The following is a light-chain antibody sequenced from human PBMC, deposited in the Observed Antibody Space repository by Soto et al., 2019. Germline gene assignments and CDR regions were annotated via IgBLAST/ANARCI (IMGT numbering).Light chain of an antibody. Sequence: EIVLTQSPATLSVSQGERATLSCRASQSVSSDLAWFQQKPGQAPRLLIYGASTRATGIPARFSGSGSGTEFTLTISSLQSEDFAIYYCQQSNNWPLTFGGGTKVEVK. CDR2: GAS. CDR3: QQSNNWPLT. V-gene: IGKV3-15*01. CDR1: QSVSSD. J-gene: IGKJ4*01.